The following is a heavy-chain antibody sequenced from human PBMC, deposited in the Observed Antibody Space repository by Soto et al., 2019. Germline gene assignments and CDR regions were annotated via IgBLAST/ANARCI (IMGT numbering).Heavy chain of an antibody. Sequence: QITLKESGPTLVKPTQTLTLTCTFSGFSLSTSGVGVGWIRQPRGKALEGLALIYWEDDKHYSPSLKSRLIITKDTSKNQVVLTMTNMDPVDTATYYCAHQPPGFPFDAWGQGSLLTVSS. J-gene: IGHJ5*02. CDR1: GFSLSTSGVG. CDR3: AHQPPGFPFDA. V-gene: IGHV2-5*02. D-gene: IGHD3-10*01. CDR2: IYWEDDK.